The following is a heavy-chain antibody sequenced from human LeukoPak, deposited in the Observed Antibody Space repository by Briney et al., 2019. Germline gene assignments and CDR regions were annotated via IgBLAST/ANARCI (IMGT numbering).Heavy chain of an antibody. CDR3: ATDPYCGGDCYYDH. J-gene: IGHJ4*02. CDR1: GFTFSSYA. V-gene: IGHV3-23*01. CDR2: MSYSGGST. D-gene: IGHD2-21*02. Sequence: GGSLRLSCAASGFTFSSYAMSWVRQAPGKGLEWVSGMSYSGGSTYCADSVKGRFIISRDNSKNTLYLQMNSLRAEDTAVYYCATDPYCGGDCYYDHWGQGTLVTVSS.